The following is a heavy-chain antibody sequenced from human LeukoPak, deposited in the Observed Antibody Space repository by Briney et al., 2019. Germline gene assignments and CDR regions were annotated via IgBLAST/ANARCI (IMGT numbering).Heavy chain of an antibody. Sequence: GGSLRLSCAASGFTFDDYAMHWVRQAPGKGLEWVSLISWDGGSTYYADSVKGRFTISRDNSKNSLYLQMNSLRAEDTALYYCAKASEAYCGGDCYAGGYFDLWGRGTLVTVSS. CDR2: ISWDGGST. CDR1: GFTFDDYA. J-gene: IGHJ2*01. D-gene: IGHD2-21*02. V-gene: IGHV3-43D*03. CDR3: AKASEAYCGGDCYAGGYFDL.